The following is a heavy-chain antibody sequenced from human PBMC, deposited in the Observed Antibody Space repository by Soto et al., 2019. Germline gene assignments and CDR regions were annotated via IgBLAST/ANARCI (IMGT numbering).Heavy chain of an antibody. CDR2: MNPNSGNK. Sequence: QVQLVQSGAEVKKPGASVKVSCKASGYTFTSHDINWVRQATGQGLEWMGWMNPNSGNKGYAQKFQGRITMTRDTSISTAYMELSSLRSEDTAVYYCGRLSLGYCSRTACSSFDPWGQGTLVTVSS. CDR3: GRLSLGYCSRTACSSFDP. CDR1: GYTFTSHD. V-gene: IGHV1-8*01. D-gene: IGHD2-2*01. J-gene: IGHJ5*02.